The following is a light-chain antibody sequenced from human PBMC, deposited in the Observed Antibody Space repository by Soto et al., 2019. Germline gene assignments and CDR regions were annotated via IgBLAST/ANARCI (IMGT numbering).Light chain of an antibody. J-gene: IGKJ3*01. CDR2: WAS. V-gene: IGKV4-1*01. CDR3: QQYYSTPRFT. CDR1: QSVLYSSNNKNY. Sequence: DIVMTQSPDSLAVSLGERATINCKSSQSVLYSSNNKNYLAWYQQKPGQPPKLLIYWASTRESGAPDRFSGSGSGTDFTLTISSLQAEDVAVYYCQQYYSTPRFTFGPGTKVDIK.